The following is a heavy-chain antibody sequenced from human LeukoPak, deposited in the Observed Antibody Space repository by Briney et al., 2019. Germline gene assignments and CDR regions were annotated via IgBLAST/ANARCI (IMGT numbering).Heavy chain of an antibody. CDR2: IYTSGST. V-gene: IGHV4-4*09. J-gene: IGHJ4*02. CDR3: ARQVPYYYGSGSYSLCDY. CDR1: GGSISSYY. Sequence: SSETLSLTCTVSGGSISSYYWSWIRQPPGKGLEWIGYIYTSGSTNYNPSLKSRVTISVDTSKNQFSLKLSSVTAADTAVYYCARQVPYYYGSGSYSLCDYWGQGTLVTVYS. D-gene: IGHD3-10*01.